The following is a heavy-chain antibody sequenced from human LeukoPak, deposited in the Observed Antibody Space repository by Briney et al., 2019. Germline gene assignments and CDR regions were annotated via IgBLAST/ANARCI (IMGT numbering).Heavy chain of an antibody. CDR1: GFTFTSSA. D-gene: IGHD4-17*01. CDR2: IVVGSGNT. V-gene: IGHV1-58*02. J-gene: IGHJ5*02. Sequence: SVKVSCKASGFTFTSSAMQWVRQARGQRLEWIGWIVVGSGNTNYAQKFQERVTITRDMSTSTAYMELSSLRSEDTAVYYCARVMGHYGDFRFDPWGQGTLVTVSS. CDR3: ARVMGHYGDFRFDP.